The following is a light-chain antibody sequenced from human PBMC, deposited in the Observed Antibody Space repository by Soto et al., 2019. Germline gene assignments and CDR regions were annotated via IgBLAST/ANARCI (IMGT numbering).Light chain of an antibody. Sequence: EIVMTQSPATRSVSPGERATLSCRASQSVSSNLAWYQQKPGQAPRLLRYGASTRDTGIPARFSGSGSGTEFTLTISSLQSEDFAVYYCQKYNNWHWTFGQGTKVEIK. V-gene: IGKV3-15*01. CDR3: QKYNNWHWT. J-gene: IGKJ1*01. CDR1: QSVSSN. CDR2: GAS.